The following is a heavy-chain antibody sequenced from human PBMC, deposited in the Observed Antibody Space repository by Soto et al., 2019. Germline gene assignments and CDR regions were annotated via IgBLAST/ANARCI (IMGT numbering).Heavy chain of an antibody. CDR1: GGSISSYY. CDR3: ASLTYYDSSGYYYPGNWFDP. V-gene: IGHV4-59*01. D-gene: IGHD3-22*01. J-gene: IGHJ5*02. Sequence: PSETLSLTCTFSGGSISSYYWSWIRQPPGKGLEWIGYIYYSGSTNYNPSLKSRVTISVDTSKNQFSLKLSSVTAADTAVYYCASLTYYDSSGYYYPGNWFDPWGQGTLVTVSS. CDR2: IYYSGST.